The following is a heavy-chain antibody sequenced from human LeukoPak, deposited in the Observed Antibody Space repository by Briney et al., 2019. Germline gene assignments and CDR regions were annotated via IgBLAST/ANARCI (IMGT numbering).Heavy chain of an antibody. CDR2: ISSSGSTI. D-gene: IGHD6-13*01. CDR1: GFTFSDYY. J-gene: IGHJ4*02. V-gene: IGHV3-11*01. CDR3: ARLPGWYSSSWYGDY. Sequence: GGSLRLSCAASGFTFSDYYMSWIRQAPGKGLEWVSYISSSGSTIYYAASVKGRFTISRDNAKNSLYLQMNSLRAEDTAVYYCARLPGWYSSSWYGDYWGQGTLVTVSS.